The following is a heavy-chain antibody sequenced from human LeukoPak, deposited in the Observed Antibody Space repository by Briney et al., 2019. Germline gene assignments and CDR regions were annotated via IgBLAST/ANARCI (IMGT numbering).Heavy chain of an antibody. CDR3: TVPVQY. CDR1: GFTFSSYA. CDR2: ISRSGGST. J-gene: IGHJ4*02. V-gene: IGHV3-23*01. Sequence: GGSLRLSCAASGFTFSSYAMSWVRQAPGKGLEWVSAISRSGGSTYYADSVKGRFTISRDNSKNTLYLQMNSLRADDTALNYCTVPVQYWGQGTLVRVSS.